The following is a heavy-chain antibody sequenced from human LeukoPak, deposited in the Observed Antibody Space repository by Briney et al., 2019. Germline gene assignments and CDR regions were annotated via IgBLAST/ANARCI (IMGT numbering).Heavy chain of an antibody. Sequence: SETLSLTCAVYGGSFSGYYWSWIRQPPGKGLEWMGELNHSGSTNYNPSLKSRVTISVDTSKNQFSLKLSSVTAADTAVYYCARDGVWYCSSTSCRTYYYYGMDVWGQGTTVTVSS. V-gene: IGHV4-34*01. CDR3: ARDGVWYCSSTSCRTYYYYGMDV. CDR2: LNHSGST. CDR1: GGSFSGYY. J-gene: IGHJ6*02. D-gene: IGHD2-2*01.